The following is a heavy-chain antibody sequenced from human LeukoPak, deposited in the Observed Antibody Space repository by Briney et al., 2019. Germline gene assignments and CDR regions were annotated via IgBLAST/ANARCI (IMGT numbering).Heavy chain of an antibody. V-gene: IGHV4-59*01. Sequence: SETLSLTCPVCGGTLSRYYWSWIRQPPGKGLEWIGYIYYSGTTNYNPSLKSRVTISVDTSKNQFSLKLTSVTAADTAVYYCAGGSGLPHFDYWGQGTLVTVSS. J-gene: IGHJ4*02. D-gene: IGHD3-10*01. CDR2: IYYSGTT. CDR1: GGTLSRYY. CDR3: AGGSGLPHFDY.